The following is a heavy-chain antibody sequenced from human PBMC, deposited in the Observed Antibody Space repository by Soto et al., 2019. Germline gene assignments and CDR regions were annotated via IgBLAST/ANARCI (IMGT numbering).Heavy chain of an antibody. CDR2: ISSSGSSI. CDR3: ARSRYNDY. Sequence: EVQLVESGGGLVQPGGSLRLSWAASGFTFSTYSMNWVRQAPGKGLEWLSYISSSGSSISYRDSVRGRFTISRDNAKNSLYLQIDSLGAEDTAVYYCARSRYNDYWGQGTLVTVSS. D-gene: IGHD1-1*01. V-gene: IGHV3-48*01. J-gene: IGHJ4*02. CDR1: GFTFSTYS.